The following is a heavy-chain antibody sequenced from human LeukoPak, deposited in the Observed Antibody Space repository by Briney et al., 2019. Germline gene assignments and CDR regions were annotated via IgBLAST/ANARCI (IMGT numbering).Heavy chain of an antibody. J-gene: IGHJ4*02. CDR2: ISGSGGST. CDR1: GFTFSSYG. CDR3: AKDGFMITFGGVIGPALDY. D-gene: IGHD3-16*01. Sequence: GGSLRLSCAASGFTFSSYGMSWVRQAPGKGLEWVSAISGSGGSTYYADSVKGRFTISRDNSKNTLYLQMNSLRAEDTAVYYCAKDGFMITFGGVIGPALDYWGQGTLVTVSS. V-gene: IGHV3-23*01.